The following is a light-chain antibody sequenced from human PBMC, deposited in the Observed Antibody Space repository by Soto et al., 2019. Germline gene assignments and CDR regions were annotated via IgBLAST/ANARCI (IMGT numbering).Light chain of an antibody. V-gene: IGKV3-20*01. CDR2: GAS. Sequence: DIVLTQSPGTLSLSPGERATLSCRASQSIGNNYLAWYQQKPGQAPRLLIYGASIRAIDIPDRFSGSGSGTDFTLTISGLEPEDFAVYYCQHYGSSYTFGQGPKVEIK. J-gene: IGKJ2*01. CDR1: QSIGNNY. CDR3: QHYGSSYT.